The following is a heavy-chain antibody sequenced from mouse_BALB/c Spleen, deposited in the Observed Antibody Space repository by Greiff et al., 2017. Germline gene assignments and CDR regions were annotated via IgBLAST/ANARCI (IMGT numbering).Heavy chain of an antibody. J-gene: IGHJ2*01. D-gene: IGHD1-1*01. CDR2: IYPYNGGT. CDR1: GYTFTDYN. Sequence: VQLQQSGPELVKPGASVKISCKASGYTFTDYNMHWVKQSHGKSLEWIGYIYPYNGGTGYNQKFKSKATLTVDNSSSTAYMELRSLTSEDSAVYYCARKIYGGYFDDWGQGTTLTVSS. V-gene: IGHV1S29*02. CDR3: ARKIYGGYFDD.